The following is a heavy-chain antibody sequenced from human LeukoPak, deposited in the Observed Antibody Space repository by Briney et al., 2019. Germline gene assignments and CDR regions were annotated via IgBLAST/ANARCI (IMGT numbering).Heavy chain of an antibody. D-gene: IGHD5-24*01. CDR2: INHSGST. Sequence: SETLSLTCAVYGGSFSGYYWSWIRRPPGKGLEWIGEINHSGSTNYNPSLKSRVTISVDTSKNQFSLKLSSVTAADTAVYYCARAPHVRWLQLSYYFDYWGQGTLVTVSS. CDR3: ARAPHVRWLQLSYYFDY. CDR1: GGSFSGYY. V-gene: IGHV4-34*01. J-gene: IGHJ4*02.